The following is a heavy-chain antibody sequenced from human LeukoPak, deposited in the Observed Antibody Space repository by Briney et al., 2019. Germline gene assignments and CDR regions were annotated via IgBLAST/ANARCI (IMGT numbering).Heavy chain of an antibody. Sequence: SGGSLRLSCAASGFTVSSNYMSWVRQAPGKGLEWVSVIYSGASTYYADSVKGRFTISRDNSKNTLYLQMNSLRAEDTAVYYCASKSYYDFWSGCSYYGMDVWGQGTTVTVSS. CDR1: GFTVSSNY. CDR2: IYSGAST. V-gene: IGHV3-53*01. D-gene: IGHD3-3*01. CDR3: ASKSYYDFWSGCSYYGMDV. J-gene: IGHJ6*02.